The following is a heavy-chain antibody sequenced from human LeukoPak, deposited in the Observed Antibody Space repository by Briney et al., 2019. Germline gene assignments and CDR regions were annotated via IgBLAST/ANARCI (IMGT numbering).Heavy chain of an antibody. J-gene: IGHJ4*02. CDR2: ISGTGSST. D-gene: IGHD6-19*01. CDR3: ARVLTFSGLFEDY. CDR1: GFTFSTYN. V-gene: IGHV3-48*01. Sequence: PGGSLRLSCAASGFTFSTYNMNWVRQAPGKGLEWVSSISGTGSSTYYTDSVKGRFTISRDNAKNSLYLQMNSLRAEDTAVYYCARVLTFSGLFEDYWGQGTLVTVSS.